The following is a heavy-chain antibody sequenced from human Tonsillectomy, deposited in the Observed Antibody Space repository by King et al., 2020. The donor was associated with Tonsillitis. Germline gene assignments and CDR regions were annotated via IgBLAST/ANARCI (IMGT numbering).Heavy chain of an antibody. CDR2: ILYXGSXX. J-gene: IGHJ4*02. Sequence: VQLVESGGGVVQPGRSLRLXXXASGFXFSSXGMHWVRQAPGKGXEWXSLILYXGSXXYYADSXKGRFXISRENSKNTLYLKMNSLRAEDTAVYYCAKDXYSSXSIVXYXGQXTLXTXSS. D-gene: IGHD6-6*01. CDR3: AKDXYSSXSIVXY. V-gene: IGHV3-30*18. CDR1: GFXFSSXG.